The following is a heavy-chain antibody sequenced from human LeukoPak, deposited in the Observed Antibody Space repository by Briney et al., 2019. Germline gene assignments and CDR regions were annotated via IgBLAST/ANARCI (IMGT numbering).Heavy chain of an antibody. CDR1: GYAFTDYY. CDR2: IHSNSGGT. J-gene: IGHJ4*02. CDR3: SREDY. V-gene: IGHV1-2*02. Sequence: GASVKVSCKASGYAFTDYYIHWVRQAPGQGLEWMGWIHSNSGGTTYAQKFQGRVTMTRDTSISTINMELSSLTSDDTAVYYCSREDYGGQGTLVTVSS.